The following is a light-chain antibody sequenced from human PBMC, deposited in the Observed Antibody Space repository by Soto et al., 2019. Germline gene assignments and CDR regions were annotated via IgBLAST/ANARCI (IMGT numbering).Light chain of an antibody. Sequence: QSVLTQPPSVSGAPGQRVTISCTGSSSNIGAGYGVHWYQQLPGAAPKLLIYENTNRPSGVRDRFSGSNSGTSASLAITGLQAEDEADYYCQTYDNSLSGYVFGSGTKVTVL. V-gene: IGLV1-40*01. CDR1: SSNIGAGYG. CDR3: QTYDNSLSGYV. CDR2: ENT. J-gene: IGLJ1*01.